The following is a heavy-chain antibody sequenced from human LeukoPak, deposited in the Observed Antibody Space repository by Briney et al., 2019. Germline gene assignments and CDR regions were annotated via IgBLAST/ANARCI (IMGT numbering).Heavy chain of an antibody. CDR1: GGSISSYY. V-gene: IGHV4-59*01. Sequence: SETLSLTCTVSGGSISSYYWSWIRQPPGKGLEWIGYIYYSGSTNYNPSLKSRVTISVDTSKNQFSLKLSSVTAADTAVYYCAACSGGSCYRNDAFDTWGQGTMVTVSS. CDR2: IYYSGST. J-gene: IGHJ3*02. D-gene: IGHD2-15*01. CDR3: AACSGGSCYRNDAFDT.